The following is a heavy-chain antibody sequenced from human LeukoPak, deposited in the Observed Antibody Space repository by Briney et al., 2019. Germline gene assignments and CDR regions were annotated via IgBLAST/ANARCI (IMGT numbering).Heavy chain of an antibody. V-gene: IGHV4-39*07. J-gene: IGHJ4*02. D-gene: IGHD3-22*01. CDR1: GGSISSATYY. CDR2: ISSTGTT. Sequence: SETLSLTCTVTGGSISSATYYWGWIRQPPGKGLEWIGSISSTGTTNYNPSVKSRVTISVDTSKNQFSLKLSSVTAADTAVYYCARHLHDSSGYYPYYFDYWGQGTLVTVSS. CDR3: ARHLHDSSGYYPYYFDY.